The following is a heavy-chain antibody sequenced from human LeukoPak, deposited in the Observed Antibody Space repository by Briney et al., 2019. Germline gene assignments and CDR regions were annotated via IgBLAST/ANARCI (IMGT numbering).Heavy chain of an antibody. D-gene: IGHD6-13*01. CDR2: ISGSGGST. V-gene: IGHV3-23*01. Sequence: PGGSLRLSCVASGFTFNTYAMNWVRQAPGKGLEGVSAISGSGGSTYYADSVKGRFTISRDNSKNTLYLQMNSLRAEDTAVYYCAKAIDGDLQLVPLPFDYWGQGTLVTVSS. J-gene: IGHJ4*02. CDR1: GFTFNTYA. CDR3: AKAIDGDLQLVPLPFDY.